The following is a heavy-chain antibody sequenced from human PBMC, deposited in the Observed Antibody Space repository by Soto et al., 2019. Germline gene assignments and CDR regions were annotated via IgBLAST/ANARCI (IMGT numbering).Heavy chain of an antibody. CDR3: ARDPRGRIRLYYYYGMDV. Sequence: SETLSLTCAISGDSVSSNSAAWNWIRQSPSRGLEWLGRTYYRSKWYNDYAVSVKSRITINPDTSKNQFSLQLNSVTPEDTAVYYCARDPRGRIRLYYYYGMDVWGQGTTVTVSS. D-gene: IGHD2-15*01. CDR2: TYYRSKWYN. CDR1: GDSVSSNSAA. J-gene: IGHJ6*02. V-gene: IGHV6-1*01.